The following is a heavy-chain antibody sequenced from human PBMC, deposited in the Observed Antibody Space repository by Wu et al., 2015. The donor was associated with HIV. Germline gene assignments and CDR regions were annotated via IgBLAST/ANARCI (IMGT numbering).Heavy chain of an antibody. V-gene: IGHV1-69*13. Sequence: VQLVQSGAEVKKLGATVKISCNVSGHTFIDYYMHWVRLAPGQGLEWMARIIPMSGTTNYAQKFQGRVTITADTITSTSYMEMRNLTSEDTATYFCARGSISDMTTSSLLFFPMDVWGQGTAVTVS. D-gene: IGHD3/OR15-3a*01. J-gene: IGHJ6*02. CDR2: IIPMSGTT. CDR3: ARGSISDMTTSSLLFFPMDV. CDR1: GHTFIDYY.